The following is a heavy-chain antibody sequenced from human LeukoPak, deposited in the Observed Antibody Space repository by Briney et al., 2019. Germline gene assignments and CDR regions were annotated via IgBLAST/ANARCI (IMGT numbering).Heavy chain of an antibody. D-gene: IGHD3-3*01. V-gene: IGHV3-53*01. CDR1: GFTVSSNY. CDR3: AGGSGVVIPFDY. Sequence: GGSLRLSCAASGFTVSSNYMSWVRQAPGKGLEWVSVIYSGGSTYYTDSVKGRFTISRDNSKNTLHLQMNSLRAEDTAVYYCAGGSGVVIPFDYWGQGTLVTVSS. CDR2: IYSGGST. J-gene: IGHJ4*02.